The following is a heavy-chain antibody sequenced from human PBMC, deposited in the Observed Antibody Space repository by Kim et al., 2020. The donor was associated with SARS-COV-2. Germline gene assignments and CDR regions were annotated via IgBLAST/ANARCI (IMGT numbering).Heavy chain of an antibody. Sequence: GGSLRLSCAASGFTFSSYGMHWVRQAPGKGLEWVAVIWYDGSNKYYADSVKGRFTISRDNSKNTLYLQMNSLRAEDTAVYYCARGIHREVVYWFDPWGQGTLVTVSS. J-gene: IGHJ5*02. CDR3: ARGIHREVVYWFDP. CDR1: GFTFSSYG. D-gene: IGHD2-2*01. CDR2: IWYDGSNK. V-gene: IGHV3-33*01.